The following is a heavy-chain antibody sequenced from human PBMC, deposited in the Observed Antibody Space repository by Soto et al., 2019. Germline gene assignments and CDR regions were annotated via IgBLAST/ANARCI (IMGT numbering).Heavy chain of an antibody. J-gene: IGHJ6*02. D-gene: IGHD3-22*01. CDR2: IDPSDSYT. CDR3: ARNEYYYDSSGYLESYYYDYAMDV. CDR1: GYSFTSYW. V-gene: IGHV5-10-1*01. Sequence: LGESLKISCKGSGYSFTSYWISWVRQMPGKGLEWMGRIDPSDSYTNYSPSFQGHVTISADKSISTAYLQWSSLKASDTAMYYCARNEYYYDSSGYLESYYYDYAMDVWGPGTTVTVSS.